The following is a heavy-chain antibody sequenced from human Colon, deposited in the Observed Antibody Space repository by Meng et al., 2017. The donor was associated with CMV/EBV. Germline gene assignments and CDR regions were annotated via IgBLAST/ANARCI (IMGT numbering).Heavy chain of an antibody. CDR3: AKSSHDFWTGYSSPFDF. CDR1: GYTFTGHH. V-gene: IGHV1-2*02. D-gene: IGHD3/OR15-3a*01. CDR2: VNPKNGGF. J-gene: IGHJ4*02. Sequence: ASVKVSCKASGYTFTGHHVHWVRRAPGQGLEWMGWVNPKNGGFNYARKFLGRATLTRDTSTSTAYMELSRLTSDDTAVYFCAKSSHDFWTGYSSPFDFWGQGTVVTVSS.